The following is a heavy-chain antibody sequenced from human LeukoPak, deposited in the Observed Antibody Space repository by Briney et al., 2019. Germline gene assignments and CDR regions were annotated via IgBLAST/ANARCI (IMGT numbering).Heavy chain of an antibody. D-gene: IGHD5-12*01. Sequence: GGSLRLSCAASGFTFSSYGMHWVRQAPGRGLEWVAVIWYDGSNKYYADSVKGRFTISRDNSKNTPYLQMNSLRAEDTAVYYCAREVNSGYDYFDYWGQGTLVTVSS. CDR1: GFTFSSYG. V-gene: IGHV3-33*01. CDR2: IWYDGSNK. CDR3: AREVNSGYDYFDY. J-gene: IGHJ4*02.